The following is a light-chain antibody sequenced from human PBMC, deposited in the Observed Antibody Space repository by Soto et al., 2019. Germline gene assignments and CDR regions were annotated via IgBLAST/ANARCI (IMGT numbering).Light chain of an antibody. CDR1: SSDVGSYNL. CDR2: EVS. V-gene: IGLV2-23*02. Sequence: QSVLTQPASVSGSPGQSITISCTGTSSDVGSYNLVSWYQQHPGKAPKLMIYEVSRRPSGVSNRYSGSKSGNTASLTISGLQAEDEADYSCSSDAGSSSFYVFGTGTKVTV. CDR3: SSDAGSSSFYV. J-gene: IGLJ1*01.